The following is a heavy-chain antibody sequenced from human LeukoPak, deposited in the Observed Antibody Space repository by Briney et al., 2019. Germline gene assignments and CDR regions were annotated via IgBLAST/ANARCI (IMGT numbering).Heavy chain of an antibody. J-gene: IGHJ4*02. D-gene: IGHD3-10*01. Sequence: GGSLRLSCAASGFTFTSYAMNWVRQAPGKGLEWVSTIIGSAVNTYYADSVKGRFTISRDDSKNTVYLQMNSLRAEDTAVYSCAKYTSGTSYRGLDQWGQGTLVTVSS. V-gene: IGHV3-23*01. CDR3: AKYTSGTSYRGLDQ. CDR1: GFTFTSYA. CDR2: IIGSAVNT.